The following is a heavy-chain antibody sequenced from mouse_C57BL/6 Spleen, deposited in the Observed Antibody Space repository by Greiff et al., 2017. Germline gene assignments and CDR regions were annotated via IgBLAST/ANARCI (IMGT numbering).Heavy chain of an antibody. CDR3: ARSEGYDGVYFDY. J-gene: IGHJ2*01. D-gene: IGHD2-2*01. CDR1: GYTFTSYT. Sequence: QVQLKESGAELARPGASVKMSCKASGYTFTSYTMHWVKQRPGQGLEWIGYINPSSGYTKYNQKFKDKATLTADKSSSTAYMQLSSLTSEDSAVYYCARSEGYDGVYFDYWGQGTTLTVSS. CDR2: INPSSGYT. V-gene: IGHV1-4*01.